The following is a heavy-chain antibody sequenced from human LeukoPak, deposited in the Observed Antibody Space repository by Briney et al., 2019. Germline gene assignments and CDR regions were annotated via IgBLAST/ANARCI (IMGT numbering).Heavy chain of an antibody. J-gene: IGHJ4*02. CDR1: GGSISSYY. D-gene: IGHD3-16*02. Sequence: SETLSLTCTVSGGSISSYYWSWIRQPPGKGLEWIGYIYYSGSTNYNPSLKSRVTISVDTSKNQFSLKLSSVTAADTAVYYCARFMAIVSYFDYWGQGTLVTVSS. CDR3: ARFMAIVSYFDY. CDR2: IYYSGST. V-gene: IGHV4-59*01.